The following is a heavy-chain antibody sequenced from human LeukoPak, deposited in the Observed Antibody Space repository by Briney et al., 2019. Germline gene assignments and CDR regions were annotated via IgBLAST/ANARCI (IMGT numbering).Heavy chain of an antibody. Sequence: GSLRLSCAASGFTVSSIHMVWVRQAPGKGLEWVSVTYTGGNSYYADSVKGRFVISRDISKNTLYLQMNSLRAEDSALYYCARGGRGSAAVVAPRSFDIWGQGTMVTVSS. CDR3: ARGGRGSAAVVAPRSFDI. CDR1: GFTVSSIH. V-gene: IGHV3-53*01. D-gene: IGHD3-22*01. CDR2: TYTGGNS. J-gene: IGHJ3*02.